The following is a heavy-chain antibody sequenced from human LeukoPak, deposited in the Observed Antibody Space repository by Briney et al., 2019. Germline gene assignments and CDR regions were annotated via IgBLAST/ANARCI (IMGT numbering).Heavy chain of an antibody. J-gene: IGHJ6*02. Sequence: PGGSLRLSCAASGFTFSSYWMSWVRRAPGKGLEWVANIKQDGSEKYYVDSVKGRFTISRDNAKNSLYLQMNSLRAEDTAVYYCARVWAEDYYYYYGMDVWGQGTTVTVSS. D-gene: IGHD3-10*01. CDR3: ARVWAEDYYYYYGMDV. V-gene: IGHV3-7*01. CDR2: IKQDGSEK. CDR1: GFTFSSYW.